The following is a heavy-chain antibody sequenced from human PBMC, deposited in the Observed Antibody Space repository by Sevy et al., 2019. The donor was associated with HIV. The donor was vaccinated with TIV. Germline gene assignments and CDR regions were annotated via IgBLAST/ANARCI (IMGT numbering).Heavy chain of an antibody. Sequence: GGSLRLSCAASGFTFSSYWMSWVRQAPGKGLEWVANIKQDGSEKYYVDSVKGRFTISRDNAKNSLYLQMNSLRAEDTAVYYCARGDPYYYGSGPGYYGMDVWGQGTTVTVSS. D-gene: IGHD3-10*01. J-gene: IGHJ6*02. CDR2: IKQDGSEK. CDR1: GFTFSSYW. V-gene: IGHV3-7*03. CDR3: ARGDPYYYGSGPGYYGMDV.